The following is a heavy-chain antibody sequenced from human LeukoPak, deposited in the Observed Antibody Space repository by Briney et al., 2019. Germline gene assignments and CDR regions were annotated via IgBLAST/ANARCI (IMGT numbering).Heavy chain of an antibody. D-gene: IGHD6-13*01. CDR3: ARGPGVAAAGTYYFDC. V-gene: IGHV3-74*01. J-gene: IGHJ4*02. CDR2: LNSDGSSA. Sequence: GGSLRLSCAASGFTFSSYAMSWVRQAPGKGLEWVARLNSDGSSASYADSVKGRFTISRDNAKKTLFLQMDSLRAEDTAVYYCARGPGVAAAGTYYFDCWGQGTLATVSS. CDR1: GFTFSSYA.